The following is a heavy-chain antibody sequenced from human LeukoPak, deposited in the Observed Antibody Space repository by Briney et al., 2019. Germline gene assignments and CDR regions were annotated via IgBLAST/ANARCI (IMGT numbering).Heavy chain of an antibody. CDR2: ISGSGGNT. D-gene: IGHD4-17*01. J-gene: IGHJ4*02. Sequence: GGSLRLSCAASGFTFSNYAMNWVRQAPGKGLQWVSSISGSGGNTYYADSVEGRFTISRDNSKNTLYLQMDSLRAEDTAVYYCANPPTATSFDYWGQGTLVTVSS. CDR1: GFTFSNYA. CDR3: ANPPTATSFDY. V-gene: IGHV3-23*01.